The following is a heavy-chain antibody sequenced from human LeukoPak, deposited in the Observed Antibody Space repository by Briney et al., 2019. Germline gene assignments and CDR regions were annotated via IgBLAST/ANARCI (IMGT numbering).Heavy chain of an antibody. J-gene: IGHJ4*02. CDR1: GYSFTSYW. Sequence: GESLKISCKGSGYSFTSYWIGWGRQMPGKGLEWMGIIYPGDSDTRYSPSFQGQVTTSADKSISTAYLQWSSLKASDTAMYYCARGPDTAMVSLDYWGQGTLVTVSS. V-gene: IGHV5-51*01. D-gene: IGHD5-18*01. CDR2: IYPGDSDT. CDR3: ARGPDTAMVSLDY.